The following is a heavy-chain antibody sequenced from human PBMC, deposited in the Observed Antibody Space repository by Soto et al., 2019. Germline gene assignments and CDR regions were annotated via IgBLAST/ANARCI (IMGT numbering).Heavy chain of an antibody. CDR1: GGSISSYY. J-gene: IGHJ4*02. Sequence: SETLSLPCTLSGGSISSYYWSWIRQPPGKGLAWIGYIYYSGSTHHNPPLNRRVTISVDTSKNQFALKLSSVTAADTAVYYCARAYPRGGIDYWGQGTLVTSPQ. D-gene: IGHD3-16*01. CDR2: IYYSGST. CDR3: ARAYPRGGIDY. V-gene: IGHV4-59*01.